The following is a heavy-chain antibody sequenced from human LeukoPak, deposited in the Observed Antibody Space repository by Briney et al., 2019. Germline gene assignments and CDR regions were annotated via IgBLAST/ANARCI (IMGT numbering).Heavy chain of an antibody. CDR2: LYHSGST. Sequence: SETLSLTCTVSGYSISSGYYWGWIRQPPGKGLEWIGSLYHSGSTNYNPSLKSRVTISVDTSKNQFSMKLSSVTAADTAVYYCARGNRWFLWFGELLPRVGFDPWGQGTLVTVSS. D-gene: IGHD3-10*01. J-gene: IGHJ5*02. CDR1: GYSISSGYY. CDR3: ARGNRWFLWFGELLPRVGFDP. V-gene: IGHV4-38-2*02.